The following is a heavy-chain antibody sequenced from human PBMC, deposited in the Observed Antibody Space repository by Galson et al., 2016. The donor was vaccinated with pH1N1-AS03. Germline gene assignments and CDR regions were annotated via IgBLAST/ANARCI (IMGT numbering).Heavy chain of an antibody. CDR2: IIGMFGTT. Sequence: SVKVSCKASGGKFSSYAISWVRQAPGQGLEWMGGIIGMFGTTHYAPRFQGRVTITAYEITSTAYMDLSSLKSEDTAVYYCARSPGYQLLQPFDPWGQGTLGTVSS. J-gene: IGHJ5*02. CDR3: ARSPGYQLLQPFDP. CDR1: GGKFSSYA. D-gene: IGHD2-2*01. V-gene: IGHV1-69*13.